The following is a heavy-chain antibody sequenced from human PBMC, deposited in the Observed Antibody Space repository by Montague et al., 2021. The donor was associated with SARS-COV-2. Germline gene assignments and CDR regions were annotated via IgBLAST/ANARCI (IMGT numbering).Heavy chain of an antibody. D-gene: IGHD4-23*01. J-gene: IGHJ6*03. V-gene: IGHV4-31*03. CDR1: GGSISSGGYY. CDR2: IYYGGST. CDR3: ASTYGGNLGYYYYYMDV. Sequence: TLSLTCTVSGGSISSGGYYWSWIRQHPGRGLEWIGYIYYGGSTYYNPSLKSRVTISVDTSKNQFSLKLSSVTAADTAVYYCASTYGGNLGYYYYYMDVWGKGTTVTVSS.